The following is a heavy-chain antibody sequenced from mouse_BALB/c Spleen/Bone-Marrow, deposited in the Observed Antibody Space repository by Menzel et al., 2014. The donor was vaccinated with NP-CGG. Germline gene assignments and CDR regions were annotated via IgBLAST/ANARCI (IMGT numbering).Heavy chain of an antibody. Sequence: QVQLQQSGAELARPEASVKMSCRASGYTFTTYTIHWVRQRPGQGLEWIGYINPSSGYTNYIQKFKDKATLTADKSSSTAYMQLSSLTSEDSAVYYCARRDDGYVFFDYWGQGTTLTVSS. CDR3: ARRDDGYVFFDY. CDR2: INPSSGYT. D-gene: IGHD2-3*01. CDR1: GYTFTTYT. V-gene: IGHV1-4*01. J-gene: IGHJ2*01.